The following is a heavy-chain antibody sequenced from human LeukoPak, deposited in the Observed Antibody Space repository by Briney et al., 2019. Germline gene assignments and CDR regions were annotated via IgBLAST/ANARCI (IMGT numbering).Heavy chain of an antibody. J-gene: IGHJ5*02. V-gene: IGHV1-2*02. Sequence: ASVKVSCKASGYTFTGYYMHWVRQAPGQGLEWMGWINPNSGGTNYAQKFQGRVTMTRDTSISTAYMELSRLRSDDTAVYYCARGGFCSGGSCYFGMVNWFDPWGQGALVTVSS. CDR1: GYTFTGYY. CDR3: ARGGFCSGGSCYFGMVNWFDP. CDR2: INPNSGGT. D-gene: IGHD2-15*01.